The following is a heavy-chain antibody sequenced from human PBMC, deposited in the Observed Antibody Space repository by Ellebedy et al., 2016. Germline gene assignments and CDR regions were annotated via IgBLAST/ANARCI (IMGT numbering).Heavy chain of an antibody. Sequence: SETLSLXXTVSGGSISSYYWSWIRQPPGKGLEWIGSIYYSGSTYYNPSLKSRVTISVDTSKNQFSLKLSSVTAADTAVYYCARHGSLGRDAFDIWGQGTMVTVSS. CDR3: ARHGSLGRDAFDI. D-gene: IGHD3-10*01. V-gene: IGHV4-59*05. CDR2: IYYSGST. J-gene: IGHJ3*02. CDR1: GGSISSYY.